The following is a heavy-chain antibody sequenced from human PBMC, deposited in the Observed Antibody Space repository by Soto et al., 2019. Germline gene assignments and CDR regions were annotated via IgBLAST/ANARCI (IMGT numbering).Heavy chain of an antibody. CDR3: ARSQGSSTSLEIYYYYFYGMDV. Sequence: QVQLVQSGAEVKKPGSSVKVSCKASGGTFSSYAISWVRQAPGQGLEWRGGIIPISVTAKYEQTFQGRVTVTEDESRSTAYMERSSVRSEDTAVYHCARSQGSSTSLEIYYYYFYGMDVWGQWTTVTVSS. V-gene: IGHV1-69*01. CDR1: GGTFSSYA. J-gene: IGHJ6*02. D-gene: IGHD2-2*01. CDR2: IIPISVTA.